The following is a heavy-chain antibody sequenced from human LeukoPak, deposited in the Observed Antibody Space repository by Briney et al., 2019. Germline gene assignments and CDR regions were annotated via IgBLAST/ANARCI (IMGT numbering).Heavy chain of an antibody. J-gene: IGHJ4*02. Sequence: GRSLRLSCVASGFTFSNHGMHWVRQAPGKGLEWVALISYDGSKRYHADSVKGRFTTSRDDSKNTLYLQMNSLTAEDTALYYCARDYSGNYCFDHWGQGTLVTVSS. V-gene: IGHV3-30*04. CDR2: ISYDGSKR. D-gene: IGHD1-26*01. CDR1: GFTFSNHG. CDR3: ARDYSGNYCFDH.